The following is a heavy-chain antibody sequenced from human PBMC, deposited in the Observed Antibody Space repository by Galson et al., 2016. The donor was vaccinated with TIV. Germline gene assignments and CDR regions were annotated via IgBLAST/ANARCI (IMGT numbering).Heavy chain of an antibody. CDR2: IYPGASDT. CDR1: GYRFSDYW. CDR3: ATLSSGWPNSFDT. Sequence: QSGAEVKKPGESLKISCRGSGYRFSDYWIGWVRQTPEEGLEWMGVIYPGASDTKYSPSFQGQVTISADKSINTAYLQWNRLKASDTAIYFCATLSSGWPNSFDTWGQGTQFIVPS. D-gene: IGHD6-19*01. V-gene: IGHV5-51*01. J-gene: IGHJ4*02.